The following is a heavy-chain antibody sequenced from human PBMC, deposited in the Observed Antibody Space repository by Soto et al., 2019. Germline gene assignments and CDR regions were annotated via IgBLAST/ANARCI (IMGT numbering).Heavy chain of an antibody. J-gene: IGHJ4*02. Sequence: GGSLRLSCAASGFTFSSYWMSWVRQAPGKGLEWVANIKQDGSEKYYVDSVKGRFTISRDNAKNSLYLQMNSLRAEDTAVYYCAREGAFWSGYIDYWGQGTLVTVSS. D-gene: IGHD3-3*01. V-gene: IGHV3-7*01. CDR1: GFTFSSYW. CDR2: IKQDGSEK. CDR3: AREGAFWSGYIDY.